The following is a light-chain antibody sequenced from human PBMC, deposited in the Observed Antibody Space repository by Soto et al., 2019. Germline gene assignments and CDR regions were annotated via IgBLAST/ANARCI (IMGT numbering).Light chain of an antibody. CDR3: SSYTSSSTLV. V-gene: IGLV2-14*01. J-gene: IGLJ1*01. Sequence: QSVLTQPASVSGSPGQSITVSCTGSSSDFGGYNYVSWYQQHPGKAPKLMIYEVSNRPSGVSNRFSGSKSGNTASLTISGLQAEDEADYYCSSYTSSSTLVFGTGTKLTVL. CDR1: SSDFGGYNY. CDR2: EVS.